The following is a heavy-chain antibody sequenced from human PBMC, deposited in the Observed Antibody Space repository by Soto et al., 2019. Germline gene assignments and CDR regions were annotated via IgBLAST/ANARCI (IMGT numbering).Heavy chain of an antibody. CDR2: ISGSGTNR. CDR1: GFTFSSYA. CDR3: AKDRVDYGDYRGLDY. Sequence: EVQLLESGGGLVQPGGSLRLSCAASGFTFSSYAMTWVRQAPGKGLEWVSAISGSGTNRYYADSVKGRFAISRDNSKNTRYLQMNSLRAEATAVYYCAKDRVDYGDYRGLDYWGQGTLVTVSS. D-gene: IGHD4-17*01. J-gene: IGHJ4*02. V-gene: IGHV3-23*01.